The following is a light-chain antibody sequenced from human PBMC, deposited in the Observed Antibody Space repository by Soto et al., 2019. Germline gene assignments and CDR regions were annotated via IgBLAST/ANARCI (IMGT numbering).Light chain of an antibody. J-gene: IGLJ2*01. Sequence: QSVLTQPASVSGSPGQSITISCTGTSSDVGGYKYFSWYQQHPATAPKLMIDDVSNRPSGVAHRFSGSKSGNTASLTISGLQPEDEDDYYCSSYTSSSTLYVVFGGGTKVTVL. V-gene: IGLV2-14*01. CDR1: SSDVGGYKY. CDR2: DVS. CDR3: SSYTSSSTLYVV.